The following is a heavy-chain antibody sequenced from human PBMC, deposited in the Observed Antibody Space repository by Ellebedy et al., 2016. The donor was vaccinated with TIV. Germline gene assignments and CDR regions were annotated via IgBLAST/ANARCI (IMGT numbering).Heavy chain of an antibody. Sequence: GESLKISCAASGFTIRTYSMNWVRQAPGKGLEWVSYISHSSITIYYADSVKGRFTISRDNAKNSLYLQMSSLTAEDTAVYYCARDMAWGNERVNDALDIWGQGTMVTVSP. D-gene: IGHD7-27*01. V-gene: IGHV3-48*04. CDR1: GFTIRTYS. J-gene: IGHJ3*02. CDR3: ARDMAWGNERVNDALDI. CDR2: ISHSSITI.